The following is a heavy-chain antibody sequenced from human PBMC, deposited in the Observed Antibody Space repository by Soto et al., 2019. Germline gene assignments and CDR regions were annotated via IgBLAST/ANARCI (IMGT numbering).Heavy chain of an antibody. V-gene: IGHV3-30*18. CDR1: GFIFANYG. J-gene: IGHJ6*02. Sequence: GGSLRLSCAASGFIFANYGMHWVRQAPGKGLEWVALITYEGSNKYYADAVKGRFTISRDNAKNMVSLQMDSLRAEDTAVYYCAKARGANNWANYYGLDVWGQGXTVTVYS. D-gene: IGHD1-1*01. CDR2: ITYEGSNK. CDR3: AKARGANNWANYYGLDV.